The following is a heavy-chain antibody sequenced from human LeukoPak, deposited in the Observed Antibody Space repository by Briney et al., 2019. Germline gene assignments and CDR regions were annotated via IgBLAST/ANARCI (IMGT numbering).Heavy chain of an antibody. Sequence: SETLSLTSTVSGGSISSSSYYWGWIRQPPGKGLEWIGSIYYSGSTYYNPSLKSRVTISVDTSKNQFSLKLSSVTAADTAVYYCARHEGYYDFWSGYYIQGYFDYWGQGTLVTVSS. V-gene: IGHV4-39*01. CDR2: IYYSGST. CDR1: GGSISSSSYY. D-gene: IGHD3-3*01. J-gene: IGHJ4*02. CDR3: ARHEGYYDFWSGYYIQGYFDY.